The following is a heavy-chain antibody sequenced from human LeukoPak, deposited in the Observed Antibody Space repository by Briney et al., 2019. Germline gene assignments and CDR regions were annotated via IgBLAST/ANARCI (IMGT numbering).Heavy chain of an antibody. V-gene: IGHV4-59*08. D-gene: IGHD2-8*01. J-gene: IGHJ3*02. Sequence: SETLSLTCTVSGGSISNYYWSWIRQSPGKGMEWIGYIYNNRNTNYNPSLKSRVTISVYTAKNQFSLKLRSVTAAATAVYYCAQSTLLNGNAFDIWGQGTMVTVSS. CDR3: AQSTLLNGNAFDI. CDR2: IYNNRNT. CDR1: GGSISNYY.